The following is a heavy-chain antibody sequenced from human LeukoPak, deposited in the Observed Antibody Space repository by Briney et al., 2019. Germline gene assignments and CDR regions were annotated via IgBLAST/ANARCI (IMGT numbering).Heavy chain of an antibody. Sequence: RPGGSLRLACAVSGFTFSNYAMNWVRQAPGKGLEWVSVISYSGGQTVYADSVRGRFTISRDNSKNTLYLQMNSLRAEDTAVYYCAKGLLYQPDDYWGQGTLVTVSS. V-gene: IGHV3-23*01. CDR3: AKGLLYQPDDY. CDR1: GFTFSNYA. J-gene: IGHJ4*02. CDR2: ISYSGGQT. D-gene: IGHD2-2*01.